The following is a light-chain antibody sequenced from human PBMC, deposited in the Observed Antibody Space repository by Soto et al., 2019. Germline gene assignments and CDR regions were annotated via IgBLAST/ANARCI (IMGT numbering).Light chain of an antibody. CDR3: CSYAGSRTYL. Sequence: QSALTQPASVSGSRGQSITISCTGTSNDIGGYNLVSWYQQHPGKAPKLIIYEANKRPSGVSDRFSGSRSGTTASLTISGLQTEDEADYYCCSYAGSRTYLFGTGTQLTVL. CDR2: EAN. CDR1: SNDIGGYNL. J-gene: IGLJ1*01. V-gene: IGLV2-23*01.